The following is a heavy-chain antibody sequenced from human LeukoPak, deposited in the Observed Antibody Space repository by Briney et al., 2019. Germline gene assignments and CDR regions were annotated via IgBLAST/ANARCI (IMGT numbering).Heavy chain of an antibody. CDR1: GFTFSSYW. Sequence: GGSLRLSCAASGFTFSSYWMTWVRQAPGKGLEWVANIKQDASERYYVDSVKGRFTISRDNAKNSLYLQMNSLRAEDAAVYYCATPTAGTWHFDYWGQGTLVTVSS. J-gene: IGHJ4*02. V-gene: IGHV3-7*01. D-gene: IGHD1-1*01. CDR2: IKQDASER. CDR3: ATPTAGTWHFDY.